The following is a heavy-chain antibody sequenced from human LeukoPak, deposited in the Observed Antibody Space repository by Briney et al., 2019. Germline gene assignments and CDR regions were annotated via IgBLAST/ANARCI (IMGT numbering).Heavy chain of an antibody. J-gene: IGHJ6*02. CDR3: ARDMTRAVPVPGTYYYAYAMDV. Sequence: SESRSLTCTVSGGSISSYCWNWIRQSPGKGLEWVGYVYYRGSTNYNPSLKSRVTISVDTTKNQFSLELSSVTAAVTAVYYCARDMTRAVPVPGTYYYAYAMDVWGQGTTVTVSS. D-gene: IGHD6-13*01. CDR2: VYYRGST. CDR1: GGSISSYC. V-gene: IGHV4-59*01.